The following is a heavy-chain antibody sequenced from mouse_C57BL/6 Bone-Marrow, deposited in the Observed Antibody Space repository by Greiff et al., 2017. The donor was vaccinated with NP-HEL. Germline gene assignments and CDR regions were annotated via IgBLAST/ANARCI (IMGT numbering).Heavy chain of an antibody. CDR2: IDPNSGGT. Sequence: QVQLKQPGAELVKPGASVKLSCKASGYTFTSYWMHWVKQRPGRGLEWIGRIDPNSGGTKYNEKFKSKATLTVDKPSSTAYMQLSSLTSEDSAVYYCARRGYGSSYEDWYFDVWGTGTTVTVSS. D-gene: IGHD1-1*01. V-gene: IGHV1-72*01. CDR1: GYTFTSYW. CDR3: ARRGYGSSYEDWYFDV. J-gene: IGHJ1*03.